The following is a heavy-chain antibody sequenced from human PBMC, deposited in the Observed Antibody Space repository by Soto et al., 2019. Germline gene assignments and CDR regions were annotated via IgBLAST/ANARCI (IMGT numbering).Heavy chain of an antibody. CDR2: INAGNGNT. CDR1: GYTFASYA. V-gene: IGHV1-3*01. J-gene: IGHJ4*02. Sequence: SVKVSCKASGYTFASYAMHWVRQAPVQRLEWMGWINAGNGNTKYSQKFQGRVTITRDTSASTAYMELSSLRSEDTAVYYCARDLGHIVVVTVPGLWGQGTLVTVSS. CDR3: ARDLGHIVVVTVPGL. D-gene: IGHD2-21*02.